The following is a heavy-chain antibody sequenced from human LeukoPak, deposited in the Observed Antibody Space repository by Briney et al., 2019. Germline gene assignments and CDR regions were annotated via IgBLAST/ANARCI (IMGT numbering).Heavy chain of an antibody. V-gene: IGHV3-23*01. CDR3: AKGRAGNYYYDSSDY. Sequence: GGSLRLSCAASGFTFSSYEMNWVRQAPGKGLEWVSAISGSGSSTYYAASVKGRFTISRDNSKNTLYLQMNSLRAEDTAVYYCAKGRAGNYYYDSSDYWGQGTLVTVSS. J-gene: IGHJ4*02. CDR1: GFTFSSYE. D-gene: IGHD3-22*01. CDR2: ISGSGSST.